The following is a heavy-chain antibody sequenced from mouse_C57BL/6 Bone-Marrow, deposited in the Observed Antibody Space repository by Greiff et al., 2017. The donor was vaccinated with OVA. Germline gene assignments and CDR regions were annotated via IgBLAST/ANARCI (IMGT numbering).Heavy chain of an antibody. CDR3: AKLGQGY. J-gene: IGHJ3*01. CDR2: INPNNGGT. CDR1: GYTFTDYY. V-gene: IGHV1-26*01. Sequence: EVQLQQSGPELVKPGASVKISCKASGYTFTDYYMNWVKQSHGKSLEWIGDINPNNGGTSYNQKFKGKATLTVDKSSSTAYMELRSLTSEDSAVYYCAKLGQGYWGQGTLVTVSA. D-gene: IGHD4-1*01.